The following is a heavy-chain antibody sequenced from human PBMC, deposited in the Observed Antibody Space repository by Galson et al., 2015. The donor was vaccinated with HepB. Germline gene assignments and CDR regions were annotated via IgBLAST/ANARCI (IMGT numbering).Heavy chain of an antibody. V-gene: IGHV3-23*01. CDR2: ISGSGGTT. Sequence: SLRLSCAASGFTFSNYAMSWVRQAPGKGLEWVSAISGSGGTTYYADSVKGRFTVSRDNSKNTLYLQMNSLRAEDTAVYYCAIRHLGNFDCWGQGTLVTVSS. CDR3: AIRHLGNFDC. CDR1: GFTFSNYA. D-gene: IGHD1-26*01. J-gene: IGHJ4*02.